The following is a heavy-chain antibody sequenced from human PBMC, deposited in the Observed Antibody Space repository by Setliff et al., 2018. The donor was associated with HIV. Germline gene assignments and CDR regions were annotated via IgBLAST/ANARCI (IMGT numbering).Heavy chain of an antibody. CDR1: GFTFSSYA. V-gene: IGHV3-64*01. J-gene: IGHJ4*02. Sequence: PGGSLRLSCATSGFTFSSYAMHWVRQAPGKGLEFVSAISSDGVSTYYANSVKGRFTISRDNSKNTLYLQMGSLRVEDTALYYCARARYSGYDWGGFYFDYWGQGTLVTVSS. D-gene: IGHD5-12*01. CDR2: ISSDGVST. CDR3: ARARYSGYDWGGFYFDY.